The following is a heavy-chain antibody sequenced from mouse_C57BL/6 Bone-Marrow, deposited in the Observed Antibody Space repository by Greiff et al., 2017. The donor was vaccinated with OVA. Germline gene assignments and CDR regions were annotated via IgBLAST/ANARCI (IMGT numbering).Heavy chain of an antibody. J-gene: IGHJ4*01. D-gene: IGHD2-2*01. CDR3: TTWATMVTTMDY. Sequence: VQLQQSGAELVRPGASVKLSCTASGFNIKDDYMHWVKQRPEQGLEWIGWIDPETGDTEYASKFQGKATITADTSSNTAYLQLSSLTSEDTAVYYCTTWATMVTTMDYWGQGTSVTVSS. CDR2: IDPETGDT. V-gene: IGHV14-4*01. CDR1: GFNIKDDY.